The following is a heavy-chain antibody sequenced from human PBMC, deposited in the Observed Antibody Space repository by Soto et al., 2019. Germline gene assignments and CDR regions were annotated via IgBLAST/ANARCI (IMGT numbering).Heavy chain of an antibody. CDR3: TTEDGVAARPGEIYYYYYYMDV. CDR2: IKSKTDGGTT. Sequence: GGSLRLSCAASGFTFSNAWMSWVRQAPGKGLEWVGRIKSKTDGGTTDYAAPVKGRFTISRDDSKNTLDLQMNSLKTGATAVYYCTTEDGVAARPGEIYYYYYYMDVWGKGTTVTVSS. V-gene: IGHV3-15*01. D-gene: IGHD6-6*01. CDR1: GFTFSNAW. J-gene: IGHJ6*03.